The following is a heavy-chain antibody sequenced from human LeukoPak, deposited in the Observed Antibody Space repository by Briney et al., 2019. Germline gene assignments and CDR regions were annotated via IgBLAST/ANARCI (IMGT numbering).Heavy chain of an antibody. J-gene: IGHJ5*02. D-gene: IGHD3-10*01. CDR2: ISAYNGNT. Sequence: ASVTVSCTASGYTFTSYGISWVRQAPGQGLEWMGWISAYNGNTNYAQKLQGRVTMTTDTSTSTAYMELRSLRSDDTAVYYCARAPYYYGSGSYKNWFDPWGQGTLVTVSS. V-gene: IGHV1-18*01. CDR3: ARAPYYYGSGSYKNWFDP. CDR1: GYTFTSYG.